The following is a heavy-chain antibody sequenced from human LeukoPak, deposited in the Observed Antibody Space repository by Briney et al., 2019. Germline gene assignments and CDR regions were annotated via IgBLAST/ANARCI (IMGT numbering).Heavy chain of an antibody. D-gene: IGHD3-22*01. J-gene: IGHJ4*02. V-gene: IGHV3-23*01. CDR1: GFSFSTYA. Sequence: PGGSLRLSCAASGFSFSTYAMSWFRQAPGKGLEWVSTISGRGGSTYYADSVKGRFTISRDNSKNTLYLHMNSLRAEDTAVYYCAKKGDGGSGYRTDWGQGTLVTVSS. CDR3: AKKGDGGSGYRTD. CDR2: ISGRGGST.